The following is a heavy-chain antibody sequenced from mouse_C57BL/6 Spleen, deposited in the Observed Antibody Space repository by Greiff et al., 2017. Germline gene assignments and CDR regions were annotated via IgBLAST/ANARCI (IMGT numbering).Heavy chain of an antibody. D-gene: IGHD1-1*01. J-gene: IGHJ1*03. V-gene: IGHV2-2*01. CDR2: IWSGGST. CDR1: GFSLTSYG. Sequence: VQLLQSGPGLVQPSQSLSITCTVSGFSLTSYGVHWVRQSPGKGLEWLGVIWSGGSTDYNAAFISRLSISKDNSKSQVFFKMNSLQADEQAIYYCARNPRSTTVFDDWGKGTTVTVSS. CDR3: ARNPRSTTVFDD.